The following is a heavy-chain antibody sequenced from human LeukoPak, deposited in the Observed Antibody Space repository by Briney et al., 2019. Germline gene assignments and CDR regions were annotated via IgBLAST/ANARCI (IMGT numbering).Heavy chain of an antibody. V-gene: IGHV4-59*08. CDR2: IYYSGST. CDR3: ARQRRGYSYGYYYYYGMDV. CDR1: GGSISSYY. D-gene: IGHD5-18*01. Sequence: PSETLSLTCTVSGGSISSYYWSWIRQPPGQGLEWIGYIYYSGSTNYNPSLKSRVTISVDTSKNQSSLKLSSVTAADTAVYYCARQRRGYSYGYYYYYGMDVWGQGTTVTVSS. J-gene: IGHJ6*02.